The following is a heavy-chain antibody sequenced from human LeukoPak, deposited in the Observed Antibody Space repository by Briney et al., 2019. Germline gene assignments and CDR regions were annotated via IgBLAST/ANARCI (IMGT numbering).Heavy chain of an antibody. D-gene: IGHD3-3*01. CDR3: ARGSWERFLEWSPPDY. V-gene: IGHV1-2*02. Sequence: ASVKVSCKASGYIFTGYYMHWVRQAPGQGLEWMGWINVKTGDTRYAQRVQGRVTMTRDMSINTAYMELSSLRSDDTAVYYCARGSWERFLEWSPPDYWGQGTLVTVSS. CDR2: INVKTGDT. CDR1: GYIFTGYY. J-gene: IGHJ4*02.